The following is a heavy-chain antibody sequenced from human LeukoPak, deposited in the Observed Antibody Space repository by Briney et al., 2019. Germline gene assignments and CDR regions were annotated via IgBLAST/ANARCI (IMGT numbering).Heavy chain of an antibody. J-gene: IGHJ4*02. V-gene: IGHV4-4*02. D-gene: IGHD1-7*01. Sequence: SGTLSLTCAVSGGSISSSNWWSWVRQPPGKGLEWIGEIYHSGSTNYNPSLKSRVAISVDKSKNQFSLKLSSVTAADTAVYYCARLGDNWNYLYYFDYWGQGTLVTVSS. CDR3: ARLGDNWNYLYYFDY. CDR1: GGSISSSNW. CDR2: IYHSGST.